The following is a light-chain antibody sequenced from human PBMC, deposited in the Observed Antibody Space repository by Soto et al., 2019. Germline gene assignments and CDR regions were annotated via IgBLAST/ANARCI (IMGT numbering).Light chain of an antibody. V-gene: IGKV1-12*01. CDR2: GAS. CDR3: PQANSFQLT. Sequence: DIQMTQSPSSVSVSVGDRVTITCRASQGISNWLAWYQQKPGNAPKLLIYGASSLQSGVPSRFRGSGSCRYLTLTISSLQPEDFATYYCPQANSFQLTLGGGTKVDI. J-gene: IGKJ4*01. CDR1: QGISNW.